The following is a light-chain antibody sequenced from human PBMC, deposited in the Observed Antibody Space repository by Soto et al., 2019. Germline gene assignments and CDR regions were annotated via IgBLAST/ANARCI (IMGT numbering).Light chain of an antibody. Sequence: QSVLTQPASVSGSPGQSITISFTGTSSVVGGYNYVSWYQQHPGKAPKLMIYDVSNRPSGVSSRFSGSKSGNTASLTISGLQAEDEADYYCTSYTSSITYVFGTGTKVTVL. J-gene: IGLJ1*01. CDR2: DVS. CDR3: TSYTSSITYV. V-gene: IGLV2-14*01. CDR1: SSVVGGYNY.